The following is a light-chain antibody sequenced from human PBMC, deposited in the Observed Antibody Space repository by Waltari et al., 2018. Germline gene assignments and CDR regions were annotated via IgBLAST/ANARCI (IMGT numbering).Light chain of an antibody. Sequence: SYVLTQPPSVSVAPGETARITWGGNNIESKSVHWYRQRPGQAPVVVISYDNDRAAGIPERFSGSNSGNTATLTTSRVEAGDEADYYCQVWDANTDPGVFGTGTEVTVL. V-gene: IGLV3-21*01. CDR2: YDN. CDR1: NIESKS. CDR3: QVWDANTDPGV. J-gene: IGLJ1*01.